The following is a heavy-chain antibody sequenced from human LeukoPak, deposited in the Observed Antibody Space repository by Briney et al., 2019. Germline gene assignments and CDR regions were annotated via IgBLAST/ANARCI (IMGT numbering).Heavy chain of an antibody. D-gene: IGHD3-10*01. CDR2: ISGSGSRT. CDR3: AKVGDYYGSGSYNNWIDP. CDR1: GFTFSSYD. Sequence: HTGGSLRLSCAASGFTFSSYDMTWVRQAPGKGLEWVSAISGSGSRTYYADSVKGRFTISRGNSKNTLYLQMNSLRAEDTAVYYCAKVGDYYGSGSYNNWIDPWGQGTLVTVSS. J-gene: IGHJ5*02. V-gene: IGHV3-23*01.